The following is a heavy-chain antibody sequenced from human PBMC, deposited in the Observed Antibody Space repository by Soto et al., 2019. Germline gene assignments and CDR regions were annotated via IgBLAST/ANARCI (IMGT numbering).Heavy chain of an antibody. CDR2: ISSSSSYI. Sequence: GGSLRLSCAASGFTFSSYSMNWVRQAPGKGLEWVSSISSSSSYIYYADSVKGRFTISRDNAKNSLYLQMNSLRVEDTAVYYCARVRYTQGVNYYFDYWGQGTLVTVSS. CDR3: ARVRYTQGVNYYFDY. V-gene: IGHV3-21*01. J-gene: IGHJ4*02. D-gene: IGHD3-9*01. CDR1: GFTFSSYS.